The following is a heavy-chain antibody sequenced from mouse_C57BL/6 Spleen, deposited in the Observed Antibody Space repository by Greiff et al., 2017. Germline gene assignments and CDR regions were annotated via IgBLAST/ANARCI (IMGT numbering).Heavy chain of an antibody. Sequence: EVKLQESGGGLVKPGGSLKLSCAASGFTFSSYAMSWVRQTPEKRLEWVATISDGGSYTYYPDNVKGRFTISRDNAKNNLYLQMSHLKSEDTAMYYCAREDDGYYEGNYYAMDYWGQGTSVTVSS. CDR3: AREDDGYYEGNYYAMDY. CDR2: ISDGGSYT. D-gene: IGHD2-3*01. V-gene: IGHV5-4*01. CDR1: GFTFSSYA. J-gene: IGHJ4*01.